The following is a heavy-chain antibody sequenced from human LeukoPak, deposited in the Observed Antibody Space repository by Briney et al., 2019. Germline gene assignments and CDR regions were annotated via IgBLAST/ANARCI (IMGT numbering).Heavy chain of an antibody. CDR3: ARDRVGSQGFDP. CDR1: GYTFTSYG. Sequence: ASVKVSCKVSGYTFTSYGISWVRQAPGQGLEWMGWINPNSGGTNYAQKFQGWVTMTRDTSISTAYMELSRLRSDDTAVYYCARDRVGSQGFDPWGQGTLVTVSS. D-gene: IGHD1-26*01. J-gene: IGHJ5*02. CDR2: INPNSGGT. V-gene: IGHV1-2*04.